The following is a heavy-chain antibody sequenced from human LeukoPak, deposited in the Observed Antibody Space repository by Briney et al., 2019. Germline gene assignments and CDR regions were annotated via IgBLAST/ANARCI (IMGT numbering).Heavy chain of an antibody. CDR2: ISGSGGST. D-gene: IGHD2-2*01. J-gene: IGHJ4*02. V-gene: IGHV3-23*01. CDR3: AKDPRAQYCSSTSCSHYDY. Sequence: GGSLRLSCAASGFTFSSYAMSWVRQAPGKGLEWVSAISGSGGSTYYADSVKGRFTISRDNSKNTLYLQMNSLRDEDTAVYYCAKDPRAQYCSSTSCSHYDYWGQGTLVTVSS. CDR1: GFTFSSYA.